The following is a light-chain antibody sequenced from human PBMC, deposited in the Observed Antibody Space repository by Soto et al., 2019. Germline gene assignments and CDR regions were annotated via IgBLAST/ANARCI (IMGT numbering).Light chain of an antibody. Sequence: IVMTQSPATLSVSPCGRVTLSCRASQSVRSNLAWYQQKPGQAPRLLIFGASTRATGLPARFSGSGSGTDFTLTISSLQSEDFAVYYCQQYNTWPPITFGQGTRLEIK. V-gene: IGKV3-15*01. CDR2: GAS. CDR3: QQYNTWPPIT. J-gene: IGKJ5*01. CDR1: QSVRSN.